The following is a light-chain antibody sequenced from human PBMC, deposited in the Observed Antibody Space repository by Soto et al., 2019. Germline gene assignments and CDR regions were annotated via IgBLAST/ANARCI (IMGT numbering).Light chain of an antibody. V-gene: IGLV1-40*01. CDR1: SSNIGAGYD. CDR3: QSYDSSLSVV. CDR2: GNS. J-gene: IGLJ2*01. Sequence: QSVLTQPPSVSGAPGQRVTISCTWSSSNIGAGYDVHWYQQLPGTAPKLLIYGNSNRPSGVPDRFSGSKSGTSASLAITGLQAEDEADYYCQSYDSSLSVVFGGRTKLTVL.